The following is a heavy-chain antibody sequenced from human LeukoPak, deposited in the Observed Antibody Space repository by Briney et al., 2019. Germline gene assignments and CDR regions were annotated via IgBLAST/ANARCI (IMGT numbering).Heavy chain of an antibody. V-gene: IGHV3-23*01. CDR3: AKDPAAGEVNWFDP. CDR2: ISGSGGST. CDR1: GFTFSSYA. J-gene: IGHJ5*02. Sequence: GALRLSCAASGFTFSSYAMSWVRQAPGKGLEWVSAISGSGGSTYYADSVKGRFIIYRDNSKNTLYLKMNSLRAEDRAVYYCAKDPAAGEVNWFDPWGQGTLVTVSS. D-gene: IGHD6-13*01.